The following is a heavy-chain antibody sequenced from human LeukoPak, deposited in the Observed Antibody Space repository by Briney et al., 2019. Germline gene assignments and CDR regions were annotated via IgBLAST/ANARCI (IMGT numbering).Heavy chain of an antibody. J-gene: IGHJ5*02. D-gene: IGHD2-21*02. CDR1: GYRFTNYW. V-gene: IGHV5-51*01. CDR3: ARPDCSGDCP. CDR2: IYPGDSDT. Sequence: GESLQISCKGSGYRFTNYWIGWVRQMPGKGLEWMGIIYPGDSDTRYSPSFQGHVTLSADKSISTPYLQWSSLKASDTAMYYCARPDCSGDCPWGQGTLVTVSS.